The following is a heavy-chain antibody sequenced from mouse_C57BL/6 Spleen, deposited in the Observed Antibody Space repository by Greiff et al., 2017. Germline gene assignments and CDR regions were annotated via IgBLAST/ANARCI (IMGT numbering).Heavy chain of an antibody. CDR2: IHPNSGST. J-gene: IGHJ2*01. CDR1: GYTFTSYW. D-gene: IGHD2-5*01. Sequence: VQLQQPGAELVKPGASVKLSCKASGYTFTSYWMHWVKQRPGQGLEWIGMIHPNSGSTNYNEKFKSKATLTVDKSSSTAYMQLSSLTSEDSAVYYCAREGYYSNYGGYWGQGTTLTVSS. V-gene: IGHV1-64*01. CDR3: AREGYYSNYGGY.